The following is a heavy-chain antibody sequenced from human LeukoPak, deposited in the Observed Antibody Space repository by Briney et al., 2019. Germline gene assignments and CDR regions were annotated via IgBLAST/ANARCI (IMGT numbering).Heavy chain of an antibody. CDR1: GFTFDDYA. J-gene: IGHJ3*02. V-gene: IGHV3-9*01. Sequence: GGSLRLSCAASGFTFDDYAMPWVRQAPGKGLEWVSGISWNSGSIGYADSVKGRFTISRDNAKNSLYLQMNSLRAEDTALYYCAKVGYYDSSGYYAHAFDIWGQGTMVTVSS. D-gene: IGHD3-22*01. CDR3: AKVGYYDSSGYYAHAFDI. CDR2: ISWNSGSI.